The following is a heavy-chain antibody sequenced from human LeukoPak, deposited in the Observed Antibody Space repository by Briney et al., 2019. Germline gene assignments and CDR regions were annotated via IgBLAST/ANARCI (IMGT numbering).Heavy chain of an antibody. J-gene: IGHJ4*02. CDR1: GFTFSSYS. CDR3: ARGQKETFTIFGVVIMMPFDY. D-gene: IGHD3-3*01. Sequence: SGGSLRLSCAASGFTFSSYSMNWVRQAPGKGLEWVSSISSSSGYIYYADSMKGRFTISRDNAKNSLYLQMNSLGAEDTALYYCARGQKETFTIFGVVIMMPFDYWGQGTPVTVSS. V-gene: IGHV3-21*01. CDR2: ISSSSGYI.